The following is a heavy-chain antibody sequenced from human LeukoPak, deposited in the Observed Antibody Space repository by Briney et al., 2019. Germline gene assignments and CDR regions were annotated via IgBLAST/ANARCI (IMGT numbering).Heavy chain of an antibody. CDR1: GGSITTYS. CDR3: ARRGHGDYADY. J-gene: IGHJ4*02. Sequence: SETLSLTCTVSGGSITTYSWSWIRQPPGKGLEWIGYLYYTGTTTYSPSLKSRLTMSVDSSKNQFSLKLRSVTAADTALYYCARRGHGDYADYWGQGSLVTVSS. CDR2: LYYTGTT. D-gene: IGHD4-17*01. V-gene: IGHV4-59*01.